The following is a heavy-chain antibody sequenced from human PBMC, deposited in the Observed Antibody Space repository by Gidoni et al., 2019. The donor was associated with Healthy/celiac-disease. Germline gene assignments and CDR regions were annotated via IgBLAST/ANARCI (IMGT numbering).Heavy chain of an antibody. CDR2: LSSSGSTI. J-gene: IGHJ4*02. CDR3: ASRGPYYDILTGYDL. D-gene: IGHD3-9*01. V-gene: IGHV3-48*03. CDR1: GFTFSSYE. Sequence: EVQLVGSGGGLVQPGGSLRLSCAASGFTFSSYEMTWVRQAPGKGLEWVSYLSSSGSTIYYADSVKGRFTISRDNAKNSLYLQMNSLRAEDTAVYYCASRGPYYDILTGYDLWGQGTLVTVSS.